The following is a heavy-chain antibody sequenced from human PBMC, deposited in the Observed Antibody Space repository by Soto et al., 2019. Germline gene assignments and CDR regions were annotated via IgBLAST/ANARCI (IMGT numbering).Heavy chain of an antibody. V-gene: IGHV4-34*01. D-gene: IGHD5-12*01. CDR3: ARGQEGVVATH. CDR2: VKDGGHT. CDR1: GGSLSGYY. J-gene: IGHJ4*02. Sequence: QVQLQQWGAGLLKPSETLSLNCAVTGGSLSGYYWSWIRQPPGKGLEWIGEVKDGGHTNYSPSLRGRVNISSATSTTQFSLRLNSVTAADTGVYYCARGQEGVVATHWDQGSLVTVSS.